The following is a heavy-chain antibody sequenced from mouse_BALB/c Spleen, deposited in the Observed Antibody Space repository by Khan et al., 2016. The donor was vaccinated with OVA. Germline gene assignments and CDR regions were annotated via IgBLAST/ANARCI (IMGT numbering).Heavy chain of an antibody. Sequence: QIQLVQSGPELKKPGETVKISCKASGYTFRNNGMNWVKQTPGKGLKWMGWINTYTGDPTYADDFKGRFAFSLETSADTAYLQINNLKNEDTATYFCARVGYNGTMDSWVKGTSVT. CDR3: ARVGYNGTMDS. CDR2: INTYTGDP. D-gene: IGHD2-14*01. J-gene: IGHJ4*01. CDR1: GYTFRNNG. V-gene: IGHV9-3-1*01.